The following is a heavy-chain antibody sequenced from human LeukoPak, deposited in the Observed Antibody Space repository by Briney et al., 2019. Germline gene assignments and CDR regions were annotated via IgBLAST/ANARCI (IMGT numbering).Heavy chain of an antibody. CDR2: IFTSGST. D-gene: IGHD6-19*01. J-gene: IGHJ6*02. V-gene: IGHV4-4*07. CDR1: GGSISSYY. CDR3: ARDPAVAGTMEYYYYGMDV. Sequence: SETLSLTCTVSGGSISSYYWGWIRQRAGKGLEWIGRIFTSGSTNYNPSLKSRVTMSVDTSKNQFSLKLSSVTAADTAVYYCARDPAVAGTMEYYYYGMDVWGQGTTVTVSS.